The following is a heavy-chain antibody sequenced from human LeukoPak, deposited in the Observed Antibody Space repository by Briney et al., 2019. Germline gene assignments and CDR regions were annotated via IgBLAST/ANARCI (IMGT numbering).Heavy chain of an antibody. J-gene: IGHJ3*02. CDR1: VFTFYDYT. D-gene: IGHD3-16*01. CDR3: VKDWGYDSDAFDI. CDR2: ISWDGGST. Sequence: PGGSLRLSCAPSVFTFYDYTMHCVRHAPGRGVEWVSLISWDGGSTYYADSVKGRFTISRDNSKNSLYLQMNSLRTEHTALYYCVKDWGYDSDAFDIWGQGTMVTVSS. V-gene: IGHV3-43*01.